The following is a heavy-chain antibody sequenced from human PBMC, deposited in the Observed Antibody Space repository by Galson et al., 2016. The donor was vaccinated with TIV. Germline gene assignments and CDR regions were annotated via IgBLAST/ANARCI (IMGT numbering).Heavy chain of an antibody. Sequence: SLRLSCAASGFTFSNHAMSWVRQAPGKGLEWVSAISGSGGSTWYADSVKGRFTISRDNSKNTVYLQMNSLRAEDTAVYYCAKVPSSGFYYYYGMDVWGQGTTVTVSS. CDR3: AKVPSSGFYYYYGMDV. D-gene: IGHD3-22*01. V-gene: IGHV3-23*01. J-gene: IGHJ6*02. CDR2: ISGSGGST. CDR1: GFTFSNHA.